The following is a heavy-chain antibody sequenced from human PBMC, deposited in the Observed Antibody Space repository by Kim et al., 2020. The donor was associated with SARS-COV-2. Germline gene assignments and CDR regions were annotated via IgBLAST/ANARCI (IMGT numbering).Heavy chain of an antibody. V-gene: IGHV3-30*18. D-gene: IGHD3-10*01. Sequence: GGFLRLSCAASGFTFSTYGMHWVRQAPGKGLEWVAVLSYDGSNKYYADSVKGRFTISRDNSKNTLYLQMNSLRAEDTAVYYCAKGGRGSGSYGYFDYWGQGTLVTVSS. J-gene: IGHJ4*02. CDR1: GFTFSTYG. CDR2: LSYDGSNK. CDR3: AKGGRGSGSYGYFDY.